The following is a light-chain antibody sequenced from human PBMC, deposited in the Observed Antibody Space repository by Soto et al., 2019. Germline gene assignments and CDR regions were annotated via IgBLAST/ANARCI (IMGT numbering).Light chain of an antibody. CDR1: QSISSY. J-gene: IGKJ4*01. CDR3: QQSYSTLLT. CDR2: AAS. V-gene: IGKV1-39*01. Sequence: DIQMTQSPSSLSASVGDRVTITCRASQSISSYLTWYQQKPGKAPNLLIYAASSLLSGVPSRFSGSGSGTDFTLTISSLQPEDFATYYCQQSYSTLLTFGGGTKVDIK.